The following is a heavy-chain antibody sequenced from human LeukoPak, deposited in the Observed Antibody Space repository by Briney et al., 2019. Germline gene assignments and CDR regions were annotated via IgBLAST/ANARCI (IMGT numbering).Heavy chain of an antibody. V-gene: IGHV3-7*01. CDR2: INVDGRVE. J-gene: IGHJ3*01. CDR3: ARDACHNVHEPHAYHDAFDL. CDR1: GFTLSNFW. Sequence: GGSLRPSCETSGFTLSNFWMVWVRQAPGKGLEWVANINVDGRVEHYMGSVQGRFTISRDNVKNSVFLQMIGVRVGDTAVYYRARDACHNVHEPHAYHDAFDLWGPGTMVTVSS. D-gene: IGHD1-14*01.